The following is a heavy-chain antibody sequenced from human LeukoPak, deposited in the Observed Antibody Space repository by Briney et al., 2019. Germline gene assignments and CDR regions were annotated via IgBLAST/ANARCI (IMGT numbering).Heavy chain of an antibody. Sequence: GGSLRLSCAASGFTFSSYGMHWVRQGPGKGLEYVSGISNNGDSTYYANSVKDRFTISRDNSKNTLYLQMGSLGAEDMAVYYCAKVEGSGTYAYWGQGTLVTVSS. V-gene: IGHV3-64*01. CDR3: AKVEGSGTYAY. J-gene: IGHJ4*02. CDR1: GFTFSSYG. CDR2: ISNNGDST. D-gene: IGHD1-26*01.